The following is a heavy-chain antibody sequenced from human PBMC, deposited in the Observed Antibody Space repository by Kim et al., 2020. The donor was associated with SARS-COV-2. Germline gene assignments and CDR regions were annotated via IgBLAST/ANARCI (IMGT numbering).Heavy chain of an antibody. CDR2: IYYSGST. D-gene: IGHD5-18*01. V-gene: IGHV4-59*13. Sequence: SETLSLTCTVSGGSISSYYWSWIRQPPGKGLEWIGYIYYSGSTNYNPSLKSRVTISVDTSKNQFSLKLSSVTAADTAVYYCARVIRIQLGDYYYYGMDVWGQGTTVTVSS. J-gene: IGHJ6*02. CDR1: GGSISSYY. CDR3: ARVIRIQLGDYYYYGMDV.